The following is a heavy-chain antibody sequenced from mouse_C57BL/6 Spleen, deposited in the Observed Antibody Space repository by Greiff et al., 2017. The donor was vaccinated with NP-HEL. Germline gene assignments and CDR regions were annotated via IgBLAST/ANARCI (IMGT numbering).Heavy chain of an antibody. CDR1: GYTFTSYW. Sequence: QVQLQQPGAELVMPGASVKLSCKASGYTFTSYWMHWVKQRPGQGLEWIGEIDPSDSYTNYNQKFKGKSTLTVDKSSSTAYMQLSSLTSEDSAVYFCARHDYDGYSFDYWGQGTTLTVSS. J-gene: IGHJ2*01. CDR2: IDPSDSYT. D-gene: IGHD2-3*01. CDR3: ARHDYDGYSFDY. V-gene: IGHV1-69*01.